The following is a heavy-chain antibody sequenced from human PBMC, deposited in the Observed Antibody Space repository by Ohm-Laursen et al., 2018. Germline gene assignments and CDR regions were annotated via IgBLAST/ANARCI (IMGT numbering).Heavy chain of an antibody. CDR2: ISAYNGNT. J-gene: IGHJ3*02. D-gene: IGHD3-16*01. CDR3: ARDLSNYYDARDAFDI. V-gene: IGHV1-18*01. Sequence: ASVKVSCKASGYTFTSYGISWVRQAPGQGLEWMGWISAYNGNTNYAQKLQGRVTMTRDTPIRTAYMDLSRLRSDDTAVYYCARDLSNYYDARDAFDIWGQGTMVTVSS. CDR1: GYTFTSYG.